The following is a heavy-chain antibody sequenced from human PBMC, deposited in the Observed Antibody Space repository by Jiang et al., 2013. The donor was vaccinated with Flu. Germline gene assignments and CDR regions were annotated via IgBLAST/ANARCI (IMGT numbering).Heavy chain of an antibody. Sequence: VKPSQTLSLTCTVSGGSISSGSYYWSWIRQPAGKGLEWIGRIYTSGSTNYNPSLKSRVTISVDTSKNQFSLKLSSVTAADTAVYYCASSAPNYPYRDYWGQGTLVTVSS. CDR2: IYTSGST. V-gene: IGHV4-61*02. J-gene: IGHJ4*02. CDR3: ASSAPNYPYRDY. D-gene: IGHD1-7*01. CDR1: GGSISSGSYY.